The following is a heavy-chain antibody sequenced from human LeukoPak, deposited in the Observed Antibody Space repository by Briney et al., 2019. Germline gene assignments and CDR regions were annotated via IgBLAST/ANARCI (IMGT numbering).Heavy chain of an antibody. D-gene: IGHD3-10*01. V-gene: IGHV3-23*01. CDR2: ISGSGGST. CDR3: AKDRRGSGPYYYYYMDV. CDR1: GFTFSSYA. Sequence: GGSLRLSCAASGFTFSSYAMSWVRQAPGKGLEWVSAISGSGGSTYYADSVKGRFTISRDNSKNTLYLQMNSLRAEDTAVYYCAKDRRGSGPYYYYYMDVWGKGTTVTVSS. J-gene: IGHJ6*03.